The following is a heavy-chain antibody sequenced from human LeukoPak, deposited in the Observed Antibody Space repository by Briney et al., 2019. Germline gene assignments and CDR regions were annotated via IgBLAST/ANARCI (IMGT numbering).Heavy chain of an antibody. CDR2: INAGNGNT. CDR3: ARAQHPNFDWLLYYYYYYGMTS. J-gene: IGHJ6*02. V-gene: IGHV1-3*01. D-gene: IGHD3-9*01. CDR1: GYTFTSYA. Sequence: ASVKVSCKASGYTFTSYAMHWVRQAPGQRLEWMGWINAGNGNTKYSQKFQGRVTMTTDTSTSTAYMELRSLRSDDTAVYYCARAQHPNFDWLLYYYYYYGMTSGAKGPRSPSP.